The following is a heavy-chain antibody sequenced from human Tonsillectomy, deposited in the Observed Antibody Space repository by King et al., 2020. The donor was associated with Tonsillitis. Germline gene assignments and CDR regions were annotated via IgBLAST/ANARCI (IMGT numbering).Heavy chain of an antibody. CDR2: IYWDDDK. CDR1: GFSLSTTGVG. V-gene: IGHV2-5*02. J-gene: IGHJ4*02. Sequence: TLKESGPTLVKPTQTLTLTCTFSGFSLSTTGVGVGWIRQPPGKTLEWLALIYWDDDKRYSPSLKSRLTITKDTSKNQVVLRMTNMDPVDTATYYCYGRVFRGYADHWGQGTLVPVSS. D-gene: IGHD3-22*01. CDR3: YGRVFRGYADH.